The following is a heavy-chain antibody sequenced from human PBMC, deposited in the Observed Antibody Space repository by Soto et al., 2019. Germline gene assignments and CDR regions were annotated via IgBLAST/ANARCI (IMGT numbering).Heavy chain of an antibody. J-gene: IGHJ4*02. CDR1: GFSLSTSGLG. CDR3: ARDSTGWYGFDY. Sequence: SGPTLVNPTQTLTLTCTFSGFSLSTSGLGVGWIRQPPGKALEWLALIYWDDDKRYSPSLKSRLTITKDTSNNQVVLTMTNMDTVDTATYYCARDSTGWYGFDYWGQGTLVTVSS. V-gene: IGHV2-5*02. CDR2: IYWDDDK. D-gene: IGHD6-19*01.